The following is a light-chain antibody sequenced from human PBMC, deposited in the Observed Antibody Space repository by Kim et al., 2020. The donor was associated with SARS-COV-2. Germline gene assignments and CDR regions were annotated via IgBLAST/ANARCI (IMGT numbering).Light chain of an antibody. J-gene: IGLJ2*01. Sequence: AAGKLTCTLSTGHNNYAIAWLQQQPGKGPRYLMRIYSDGRHTKGDGIPDRCSGSTSGSEYSLTISSLQSEDEADYYCQTWGSGIAVFGGGTQLTVL. CDR3: QTWGSGIAV. CDR2: IYSDGRH. CDR1: TGHNNYA. V-gene: IGLV4-69*01.